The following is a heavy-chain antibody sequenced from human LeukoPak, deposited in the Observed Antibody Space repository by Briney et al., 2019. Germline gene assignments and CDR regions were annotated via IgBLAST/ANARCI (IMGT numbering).Heavy chain of an antibody. CDR1: GYRFTSYW. V-gene: IGHV5-51*01. Sequence: GESLKISCKGSGYRFTSYWIGWVRQMPGKALEWMGIIYPGDSDTRYSPSFQGQVTISADKSIRTAYLQWSSLKASDTAMYYCARLRLGPIGGGYFDYWGQGALVTVSS. J-gene: IGHJ4*02. CDR3: ARLRLGPIGGGYFDY. CDR2: IYPGDSDT. D-gene: IGHD3-16*01.